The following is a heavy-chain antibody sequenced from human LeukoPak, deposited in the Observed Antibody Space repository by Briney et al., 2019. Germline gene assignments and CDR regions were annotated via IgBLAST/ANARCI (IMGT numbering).Heavy chain of an antibody. V-gene: IGHV4-59*01. CDR2: IYYSGST. CDR3: ARSPYGDYGGY. D-gene: IGHD4-17*01. J-gene: IGHJ4*02. CDR1: GGSISSYY. Sequence: PSETLSLTCTVSGGSISSYYWSWIRQPPGQGLEWIGYIYYSGSTNYNPSLKSRVTISVDTSKNQFSLKLGSVTAADTAVYYCARSPYGDYGGYWGQGTLVTVSS.